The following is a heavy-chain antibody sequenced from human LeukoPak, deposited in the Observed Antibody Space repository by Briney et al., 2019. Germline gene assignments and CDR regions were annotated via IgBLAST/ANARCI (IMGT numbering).Heavy chain of an antibody. CDR1: GFTFSDYA. D-gene: IGHD4-17*01. Sequence: PGGSLRLSCAASGFTFSDYAMHWVRQAPGKELEYVSAISSNGGSIHYANSVKGRFTISRDNSKNTLYLQMDSLRAEDMAVYYCAREGYGDYSQPHDAFDIWGQGTMVTVSS. CDR3: AREGYGDYSQPHDAFDI. V-gene: IGHV3-64*01. J-gene: IGHJ3*02. CDR2: ISSNGGSI.